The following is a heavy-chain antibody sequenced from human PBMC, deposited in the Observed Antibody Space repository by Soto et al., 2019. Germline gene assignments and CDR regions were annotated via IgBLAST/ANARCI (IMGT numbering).Heavy chain of an antibody. CDR3: XREGXGDYGKPFDY. CDR2: IIPLFGTA. V-gene: IGHV1-69*01. Sequence: QVQLVQSGAEVKKPGSSVKVSCKASGGTFSSYTFTWVRXAPGQGLEWMGGIIPLFGTANYAQKFQGRVTITADESTSTAYMQLSSLRSEDTAMYYCXREGXGDYGKPFDYWGQGTLVTVSS. CDR1: GGTFSSYT. D-gene: IGHD4-17*01. J-gene: IGHJ4*02.